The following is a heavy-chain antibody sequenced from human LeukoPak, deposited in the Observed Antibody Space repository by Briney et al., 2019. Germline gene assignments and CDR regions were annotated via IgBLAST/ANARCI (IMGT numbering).Heavy chain of an antibody. D-gene: IGHD2-2*01. CDR2: ISSSSSYI. CDR3: ARQRMVGYCSSTSCTNWFDP. V-gene: IGHV3-21*01. J-gene: IGHJ5*02. Sequence: PGGSLRLSCAASGFTFSSYSMNWVRQAPGKGLEWVSSISSSSSYIYYADSVKGRFTISRDNAKNSLYLQMNSLRAEDTAVYYCARQRMVGYCSSTSCTNWFDPWGQGTLVTVSS. CDR1: GFTFSSYS.